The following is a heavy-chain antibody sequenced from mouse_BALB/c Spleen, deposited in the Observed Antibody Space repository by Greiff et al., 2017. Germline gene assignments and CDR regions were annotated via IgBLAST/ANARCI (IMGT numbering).Heavy chain of an antibody. V-gene: IGHV1-9*01. CDR3: ALWLRQVLWYFDV. D-gene: IGHD2-2*01. J-gene: IGHJ1*01. CDR2: ILPGSGST. CDR1: GYTFSSYW. Sequence: QVQLQQSGAELMKPGASVKISCKATGYTFSSYWIEWVKQRPGHGLEWIGEILPGSGSTNYNEKFKGKATFTADTSSNTAYMQLSSLTSEDSAVYYCALWLRQVLWYFDVWGAGTTVTVSS.